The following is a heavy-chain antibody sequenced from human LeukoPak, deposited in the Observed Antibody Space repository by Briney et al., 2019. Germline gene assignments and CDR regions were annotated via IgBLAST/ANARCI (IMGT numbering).Heavy chain of an antibody. Sequence: GGSLRLSCAASGFTVSSNYMSWVRQAPGKGLEWVSVIYSGGSTYYADSVKGRFTISRHNSKNTLYLQMNSLRAEDTAVYYCARDSGGPWGSYFDYWAREPWSPSPQ. CDR3: ARDSGGPWGSYFDY. V-gene: IGHV3-53*04. J-gene: IGHJ4*02. CDR2: IYSGGST. CDR1: GFTVSSNY. D-gene: IGHD3-16*01.